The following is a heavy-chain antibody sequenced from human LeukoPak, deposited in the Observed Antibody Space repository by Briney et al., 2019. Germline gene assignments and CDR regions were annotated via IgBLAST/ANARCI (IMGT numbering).Heavy chain of an antibody. CDR2: IIPIFGTA. J-gene: IGHJ4*02. CDR1: GGTFSSYA. D-gene: IGHD6-13*01. Sequence: ASVKVSCKASGGTFSSYAIGWVRQAPGQGLEWMGGIIPIFGTANYAQKFQGRVTITTDESTSTAYMELSSLRSEDTAAYYCARGRVAEEQPFDYWGQGTLVTVSS. V-gene: IGHV1-69*05. CDR3: ARGRVAEEQPFDY.